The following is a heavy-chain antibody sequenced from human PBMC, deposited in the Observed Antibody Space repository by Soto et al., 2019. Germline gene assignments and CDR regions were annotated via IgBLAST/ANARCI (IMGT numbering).Heavy chain of an antibody. D-gene: IGHD6-19*01. J-gene: IGHJ6*02. Sequence: SETLSLTCTVSGGSISSSSYYWGWIRLPPGKGLGWIGYIYYSGGPYYNPSLKRRFTISVDTSKNQFSLKLSSVTPADTAVNYCAVPAASVAGASGSYYYYGMDVWGQGTTVTVSS. CDR3: AVPAASVAGASGSYYYYGMDV. CDR1: GGSISSSSYY. V-gene: IGHV4-39*01. CDR2: IYYSGGP.